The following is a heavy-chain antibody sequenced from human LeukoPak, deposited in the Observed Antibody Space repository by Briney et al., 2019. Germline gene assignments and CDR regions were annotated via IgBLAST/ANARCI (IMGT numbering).Heavy chain of an antibody. V-gene: IGHV3-21*04. Sequence: GESLRLSCAASGFTFSSYSINWVRQAPGKGLEWVSSISSTRSYIYYADSVRGRFTISRDNAKNSLYLQMNSLRAEDTAVYYCAKNSQSYSSSWDDYWGQGTLVTVSS. CDR3: AKNSQSYSSSWDDY. D-gene: IGHD6-13*01. J-gene: IGHJ4*02. CDR2: ISSTRSYI. CDR1: GFTFSSYS.